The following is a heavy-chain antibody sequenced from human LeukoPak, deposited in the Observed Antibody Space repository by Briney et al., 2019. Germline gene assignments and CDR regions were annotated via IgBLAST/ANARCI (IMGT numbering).Heavy chain of an antibody. CDR2: IGTSSGNT. J-gene: IGHJ6*02. CDR1: GFIFSSYD. D-gene: IGHD6-19*01. Sequence: GGSLRLSCAASGFIFSSYDMHWVRQAPGKGLEWVSSIGTSSGNTNYGDSVKGRFTISRDNMKSSVHLQMNSLRAEDTAVYYCARSGWTYYFGLDVWGHGTTVTVSS. V-gene: IGHV3-21*01. CDR3: ARSGWTYYFGLDV.